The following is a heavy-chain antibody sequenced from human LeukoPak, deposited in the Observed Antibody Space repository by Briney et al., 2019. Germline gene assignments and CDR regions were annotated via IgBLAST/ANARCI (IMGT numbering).Heavy chain of an antibody. J-gene: IGHJ5*02. CDR2: INPNDDTK. V-gene: IGHV1-46*01. D-gene: IGHD3-16*01. Sequence: ASVKVSCKASGYTFTNYYMQWVRQAPGQGLEWMGVINPNDDTKSYAQRFQGRVTMTRDASTSTVYMELSSLRSEDTAVYYCARSGGGYTSGLEVSWGQGTLVTVSS. CDR1: GYTFTNYY. CDR3: ARSGGGYTSGLEVS.